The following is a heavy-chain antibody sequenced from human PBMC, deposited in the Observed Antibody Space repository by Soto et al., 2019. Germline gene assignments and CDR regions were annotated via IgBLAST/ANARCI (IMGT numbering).Heavy chain of an antibody. D-gene: IGHD6-13*01. Sequence: ASVKVSCKASGGTFSSYRINWVRQAPGKGLEWVGGIVPIYRTADYAQKFQGRVTITADESARTSYIELRSLKSHDTAVYYSVRYSGATISSIWGQGTPVTVSS. J-gene: IGHJ4*02. CDR2: IVPIYRTA. CDR1: GGTFSSYR. V-gene: IGHV1-69*13. CDR3: VRYSGATISSI.